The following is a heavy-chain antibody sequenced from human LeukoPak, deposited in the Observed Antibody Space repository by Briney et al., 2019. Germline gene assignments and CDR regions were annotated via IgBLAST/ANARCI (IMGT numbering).Heavy chain of an antibody. V-gene: IGHV3-23*01. CDR3: AKPYDSSDTYFDY. D-gene: IGHD3-22*01. J-gene: IGHJ4*02. Sequence: GGSLGLPCAASGFTFSSYAMSWVRQAPGKGLEWVSAISGSGGSTYYADSVKGRLTISRDNSKNTLYLQMNSLRAEDTAVYYCAKPYDSSDTYFDYWGQGTLVTVSS. CDR1: GFTFSSYA. CDR2: ISGSGGST.